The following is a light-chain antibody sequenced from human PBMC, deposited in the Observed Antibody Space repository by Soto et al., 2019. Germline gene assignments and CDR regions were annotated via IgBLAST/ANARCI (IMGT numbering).Light chain of an antibody. CDR2: AAS. Sequence: DIQMTQTPSSVSASVGDRVTITCRASEDISYWVAWYQQKPGKAPKLLIHAASSLHSGVPSRFSGSGSGTDFTLTISSLQSEDSAVYYCHQYNSWPRGTFGPGTKVEIK. CDR1: EDISYW. V-gene: IGKV1-12*01. CDR3: HQYNSWPRGT. J-gene: IGKJ3*01.